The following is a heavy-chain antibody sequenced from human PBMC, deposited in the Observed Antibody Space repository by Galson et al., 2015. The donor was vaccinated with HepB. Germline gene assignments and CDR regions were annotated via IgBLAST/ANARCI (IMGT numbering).Heavy chain of an antibody. CDR2: IKYDGSGI. D-gene: IGHD3-10*01. CDR3: GTDKRGFPDN. J-gene: IGHJ4*02. CDR1: GFTFRNYW. Sequence: SLRLSCAASGFTFRNYWMVWVRQAPGKGLVWVSRIKYDGSGITYVDSVKGRFTISRDNAKNTLYLEMNSLRDEDTAVYYCGTDKRGFPDNWGQGTLVTVSS. V-gene: IGHV3-74*03.